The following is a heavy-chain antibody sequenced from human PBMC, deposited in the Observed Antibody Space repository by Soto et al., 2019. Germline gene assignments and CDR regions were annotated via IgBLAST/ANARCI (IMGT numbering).Heavy chain of an antibody. CDR2: IYYSGST. J-gene: IGHJ4*02. CDR1: GGSVSSGSYY. Sequence: PSETLSLTCTVSGGSVSSGSYYWSWIRQPPGKGLEWIGYIYYSGSTNYNPSLKSRVTISVDTSKNQFSLKLSSVTAADTAVYYCASPRYNWNGYYFDYWGQGTLVTVSS. CDR3: ASPRYNWNGYYFDY. D-gene: IGHD1-20*01. V-gene: IGHV4-61*01.